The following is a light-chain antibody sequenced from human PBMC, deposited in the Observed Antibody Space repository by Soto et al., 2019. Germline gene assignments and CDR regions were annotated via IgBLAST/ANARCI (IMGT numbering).Light chain of an antibody. CDR1: QSVHNY. V-gene: IGKV3-15*01. CDR3: QQYKSYSAT. Sequence: EIVLTQSPATLSLSPGERATLSCRASQSVHNYLAWYQQKPGQAPRLLIYGASTRATGIPARFSGSGSGPEFTLTIRSLQPDDFATYYCQQYKSYSATSGQGTKVDIK. J-gene: IGKJ1*01. CDR2: GAS.